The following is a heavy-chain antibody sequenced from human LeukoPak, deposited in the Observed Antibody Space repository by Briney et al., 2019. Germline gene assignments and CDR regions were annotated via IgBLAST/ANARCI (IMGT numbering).Heavy chain of an antibody. CDR1: GFTFSSYW. V-gene: IGHV3-7*03. CDR3: AVAGTGYFDY. CDR2: IKQDGREK. D-gene: IGHD6-19*01. J-gene: IGHJ4*02. Sequence: GGSLRLSCAASGFTFSSYWMSWVRQAPGKGLEWVANIKQDGREKNYVDSVKGRFTVSRDNSKNTLYLQMNSLRAEDTAVYYCAVAGTGYFDYWGQGTLVTVSS.